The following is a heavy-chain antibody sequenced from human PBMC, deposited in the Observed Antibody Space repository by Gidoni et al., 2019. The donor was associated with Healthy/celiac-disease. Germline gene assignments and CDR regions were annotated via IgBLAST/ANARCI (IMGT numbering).Heavy chain of an antibody. J-gene: IGHJ6*02. CDR1: GGSLLSSSYY. D-gene: IGHD6-19*01. V-gene: IGHV4-39*01. Sequence: QLQLQESGPGLVKPSETLSLTCTVSGGSLLSSSYYWGWISQPPGKGLEWIGSIYYSGSTYYNPSLKSRVTISVDTSKNQFSLKLSSVTAADTAVYYCARHGHDSVAGNLDYYYGMDVWGQGTTVTVSS. CDR3: ARHGHDSVAGNLDYYYGMDV. CDR2: IYYSGST.